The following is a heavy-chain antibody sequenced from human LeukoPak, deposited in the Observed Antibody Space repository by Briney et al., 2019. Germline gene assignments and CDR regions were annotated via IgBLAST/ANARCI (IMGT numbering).Heavy chain of an antibody. V-gene: IGHV4-59*01. CDR1: GGSISSYY. D-gene: IGHD6-13*01. CDR3: ARGVRIAAAGRNYYYYMDV. CDR2: IYYSGST. Sequence: TSETLSLTCTVSGGSISSYYWSWIRQPPGKGLEWIGYIYYSGSTNYNPSLKSRVTISVDTSKYQFSLKLSSVTAADTAVYYCARGVRIAAAGRNYYYYMDVWGKGTTVTVSS. J-gene: IGHJ6*03.